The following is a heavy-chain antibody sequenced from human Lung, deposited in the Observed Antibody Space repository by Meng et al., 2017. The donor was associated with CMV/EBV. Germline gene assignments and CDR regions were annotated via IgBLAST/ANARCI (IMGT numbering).Heavy chain of an antibody. CDR2: IITLFGTP. Sequence: SAXVSXXASGGTYSTYGISWGRQAPGQGLEWMGWIITLFGTPNYAQRFQGRVTITTDESTSTTYMELRSLRSEDTDVYYCARSLMTTVTTLGYWGQGPLVTVSS. CDR3: ARSLMTTVTTLGY. CDR1: GGTYSTYG. J-gene: IGHJ4*02. V-gene: IGHV1-69*05. D-gene: IGHD4-17*01.